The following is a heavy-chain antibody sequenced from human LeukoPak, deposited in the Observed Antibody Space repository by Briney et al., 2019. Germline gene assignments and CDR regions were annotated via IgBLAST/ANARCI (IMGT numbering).Heavy chain of an antibody. CDR3: ARDLAYCGGDCYS. V-gene: IGHV4-38-2*02. D-gene: IGHD2-21*01. J-gene: IGHJ5*02. CDR1: GYSISSGYY. Sequence: SETLSLTCTVSGYSISSGYYWGWIRQPPGKGLEWIGSIYHSGSTYYNPSPKSRVTISVDTSKNQFSLKLSSVTAADTAVYYCARDLAYCGGDCYSWGQGTLVTVSS. CDR2: IYHSGST.